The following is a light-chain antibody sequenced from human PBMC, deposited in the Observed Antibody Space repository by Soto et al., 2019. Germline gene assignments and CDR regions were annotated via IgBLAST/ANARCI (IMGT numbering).Light chain of an antibody. CDR3: QQRSKLPRT. CDR2: GAA. J-gene: IGKJ4*01. V-gene: IGKV3-11*01. Sequence: EIVLTQSPATLSVSPGERATLSCRASQSVFSSLAWYQQKPGQAPRLLIYGAATRATGTPARFSGSGSGTDFTLTISSLEPEDFAVYYCQQRSKLPRTFGGGTKVDIK. CDR1: QSVFSS.